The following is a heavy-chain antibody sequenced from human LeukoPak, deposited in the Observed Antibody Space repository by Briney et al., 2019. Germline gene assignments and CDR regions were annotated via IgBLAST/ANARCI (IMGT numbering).Heavy chain of an antibody. D-gene: IGHD2-15*01. CDR3: ARHGVGFDY. V-gene: IGHV4-59*08. CDR2: MFYSGSP. CDR1: GGSISSYY. J-gene: IGHJ4*02. Sequence: SETLSLTCIVSGGSISSYYWSWIRQPPGKGLEWIGYMFYSGSPTYNPSLKSRVTISGDTSKNQFSLKVTSVTAADTAVYYCARHGVGFDYWGQGTMVTVSS.